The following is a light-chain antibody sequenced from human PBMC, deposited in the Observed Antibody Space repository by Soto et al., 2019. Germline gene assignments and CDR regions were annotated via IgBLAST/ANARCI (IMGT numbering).Light chain of an antibody. CDR1: SGHSNYA. Sequence: QPVLTQSPSASASLGASVKLTCTLSSGHSNYAIAWHQQQSEKGPRYLMKLNSDGSHSKGDGIPDRFSGSSSGAERYLTISSLQSEDEADYYWQTWGSGIVVFGGGTKLPVL. J-gene: IGLJ2*01. V-gene: IGLV4-69*01. CDR2: LNSDGSH. CDR3: QTWGSGIVV.